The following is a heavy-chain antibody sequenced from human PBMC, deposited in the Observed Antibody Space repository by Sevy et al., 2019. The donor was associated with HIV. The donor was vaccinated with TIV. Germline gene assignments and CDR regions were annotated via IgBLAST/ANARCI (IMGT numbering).Heavy chain of an antibody. CDR2: IYTSGST. J-gene: IGHJ6*03. D-gene: IGHD3-10*01. CDR1: GGSISSGSYY. V-gene: IGHV4-61*02. Sequence: SETLSLTCTVSGGSISSGSYYWSWIRQPAGKGLEWIGRIYTSGSTNYNPSLKSRVTISVDTSKNQFSLRLSSVTAADTAVYYCARGFGVLYYYYYMDVWGKGTTVTVSS. CDR3: ARGFGVLYYYYYMDV.